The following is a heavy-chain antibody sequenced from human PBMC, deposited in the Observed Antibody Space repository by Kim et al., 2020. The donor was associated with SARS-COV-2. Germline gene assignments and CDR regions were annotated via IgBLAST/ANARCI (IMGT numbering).Heavy chain of an antibody. CDR3: ARGGPGEPFFDY. V-gene: IGHV4-59*09. D-gene: IGHD7-27*01. J-gene: IGHJ4*02. Sequence: NSNPSLKSRVTISVDTSKNQFSLKLSSVTAADTAVYYCARGGPGEPFFDYWGQGTLVTVSS.